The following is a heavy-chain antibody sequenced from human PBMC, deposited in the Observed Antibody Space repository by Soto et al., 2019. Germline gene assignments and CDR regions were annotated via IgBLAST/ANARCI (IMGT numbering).Heavy chain of an antibody. Sequence: QVQLVQSGDEVKKSGDSVKVSCKASVYTFSNYGISWVRQAPGQGLEWMGWISGYNGLTAYAPNVQGRVTMTIDTQTRTVFMELTSVRSNDTAGYYCARDEGIRGFDSWGQGTLVTVSS. D-gene: IGHD3-10*01. V-gene: IGHV1-18*04. CDR2: ISGYNGLT. CDR3: ARDEGIRGFDS. J-gene: IGHJ4*02. CDR1: VYTFSNYG.